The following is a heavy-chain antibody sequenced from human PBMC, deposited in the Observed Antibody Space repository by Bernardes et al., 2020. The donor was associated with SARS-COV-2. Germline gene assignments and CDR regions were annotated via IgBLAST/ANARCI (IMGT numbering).Heavy chain of an antibody. V-gene: IGHV3-23*01. CDR1: GFTFSNYA. CDR3: AKDQSGSNYGKFDY. J-gene: IGHJ4*02. D-gene: IGHD4-4*01. Sequence: GSLRLSCAASGFTFSNYAMSWVRQAPGKGLEWVSAVTSNGDYTYYADSVKGRFTISRDNSKNTLFLQMNSLRAEDTAIYYCAKDQSGSNYGKFDYWGQGTLVTVSS. CDR2: VTSNGDYT.